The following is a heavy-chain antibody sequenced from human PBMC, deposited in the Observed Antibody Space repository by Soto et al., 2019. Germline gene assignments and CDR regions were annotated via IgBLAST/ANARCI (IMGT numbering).Heavy chain of an antibody. V-gene: IGHV4-59*01. CDR3: AREMYSSGYSSFDY. J-gene: IGHJ4*02. CDR1: GGSLSGYF. Sequence: PSETLSLTCTVSGGSLSGYFWSWIRQPPGKGLEWIGYFYYSGSTNYTPSLKGRVTMSVDTSKNQISLKLRSVSAADTAVYYCAREMYSSGYSSFDYWGQGTVVTVSS. D-gene: IGHD3-22*01. CDR2: FYYSGST.